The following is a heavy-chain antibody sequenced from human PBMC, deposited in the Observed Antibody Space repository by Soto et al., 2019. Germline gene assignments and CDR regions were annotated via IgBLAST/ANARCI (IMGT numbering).Heavy chain of an antibody. Sequence: GGSLRLSCAASGFTFSSYAMSWVRQAPGKWLEWVSAISGSGGSTYYADSVKGRFTISRDNSKNTLYLQMNSLRAEDTAVYYCAKGVAYFVGAPYGLDVWGQGXTVTV. CDR1: GFTFSSYA. V-gene: IGHV3-23*01. D-gene: IGHD3-9*01. CDR3: AKGVAYFVGAPYGLDV. J-gene: IGHJ6*02. CDR2: ISGSGGST.